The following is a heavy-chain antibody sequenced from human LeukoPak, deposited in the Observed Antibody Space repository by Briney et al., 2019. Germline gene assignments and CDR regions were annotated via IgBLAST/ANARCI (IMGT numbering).Heavy chain of an antibody. Sequence: SETLSLTCTVSGGSISSSSYYWGWIRQPPGKGLEWIGSIYYSGSSYYTPSLKSRLTISVDTSKDQFSLKLTSVAAADTAVYYCAASGYSTRWYYYDFWGQGTLVTVSS. CDR2: IYYSGSS. V-gene: IGHV4-39*01. CDR3: AASGYSTRWYYYDF. D-gene: IGHD2-8*01. CDR1: GGSISSSSYY. J-gene: IGHJ4*02.